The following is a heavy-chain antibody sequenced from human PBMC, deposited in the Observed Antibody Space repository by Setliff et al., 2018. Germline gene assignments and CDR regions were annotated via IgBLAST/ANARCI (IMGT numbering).Heavy chain of an antibody. V-gene: IGHV1-18*04. D-gene: IGHD3-3*01. CDR3: ARGRHPPWSGYPYYYMDV. Sequence: GASVKVSCKASGYPFTDYYIHWVRQAPGQGLEWMGWISAYNGNTNYAQKLQGRVTMTTDTSTSTAYMELSSLRSEDTAVYYCARGRHPPWSGYPYYYMDVWGKGTTVTVSS. CDR2: ISAYNGNT. J-gene: IGHJ6*03. CDR1: GYPFTDYY.